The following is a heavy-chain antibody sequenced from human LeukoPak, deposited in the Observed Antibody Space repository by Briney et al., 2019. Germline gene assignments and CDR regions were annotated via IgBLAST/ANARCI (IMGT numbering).Heavy chain of an antibody. CDR3: ARTTYNYYDSSGYRYYLDY. Sequence: SETLSLTCAVYGGSFSGYYWSWIRQPPGKGLEWSGEINHSGSTNYNPSLKSRVTISVDTSKNQFSLKLSSVTAADTAVYYCARTTYNYYDSSGYRYYLDYWGQGTLVTVSS. CDR2: INHSGST. D-gene: IGHD3-22*01. V-gene: IGHV4-34*01. CDR1: GGSFSGYY. J-gene: IGHJ4*02.